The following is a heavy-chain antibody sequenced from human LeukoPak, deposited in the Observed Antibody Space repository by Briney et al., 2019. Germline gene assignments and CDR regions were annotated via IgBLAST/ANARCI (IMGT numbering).Heavy chain of an antibody. V-gene: IGHV1-69*13. CDR2: IIPIFGTA. CDR3: AREGIAVAGTDYYGMDV. D-gene: IGHD6-19*01. CDR1: GGTFSSYA. J-gene: IGHJ6*02. Sequence: SVKVSCKASGGTFSSYAVSWVRQAPGQRLEWMGGIIPIFGTANYAQKFQGRVTITADESTSTAYMELSSLRSEDTAVYYCAREGIAVAGTDYYGMDVWGQGTTVTVSS.